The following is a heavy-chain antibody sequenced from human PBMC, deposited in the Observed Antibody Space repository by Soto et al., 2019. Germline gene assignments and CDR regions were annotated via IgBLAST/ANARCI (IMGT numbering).Heavy chain of an antibody. D-gene: IGHD3-10*01. CDR2: ISSSSSYI. V-gene: IGHV3-21*01. CDR1: GFTFSSYS. J-gene: IGHJ4*02. Sequence: GGSLRLSCAASGFTFSSYSMNWVRQAPGKGLEWVSSISSSSSYIYYADSVKGRFTISRDNAKNSLYLQMNSLRAEDTAVYYCARDVWFGELTREAGGQGTLVTVSS. CDR3: ARDVWFGELTREA.